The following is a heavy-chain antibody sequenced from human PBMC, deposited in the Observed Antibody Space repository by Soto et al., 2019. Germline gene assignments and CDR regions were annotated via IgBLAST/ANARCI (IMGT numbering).Heavy chain of an antibody. CDR3: ARDRVSIYWYYFFDY. V-gene: IGHV1-18*01. CDR2: ISGYNGNT. Sequence: QVQLVQSGAEVRKPGASVKVSCKASGYPFTSFGISWVRQAPGQGRAWMGWISGYNGNTNYAPSLQSRVTMTTDTSTTTAYMELRSLRSDDTAVYYCARDRVSIYWYYFFDYWGQGTLVTVSS. CDR1: GYPFTSFG. J-gene: IGHJ4*02. D-gene: IGHD2-8*02.